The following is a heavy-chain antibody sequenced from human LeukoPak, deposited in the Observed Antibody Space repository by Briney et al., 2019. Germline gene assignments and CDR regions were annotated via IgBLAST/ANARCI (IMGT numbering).Heavy chain of an antibody. D-gene: IGHD2-15*01. Sequence: ASVKVSCKTSGYTFTSYYMHWVRQAPGQGLEWMGIINPSGGSTNYAQKFQGRVTMTRDTSTSTVYMELSSLRSGDTAVYYCARGSALLALSFDYWGQGTLVTVSS. CDR1: GYTFTSYY. CDR3: ARGSALLALSFDY. CDR2: INPSGGST. V-gene: IGHV1-46*01. J-gene: IGHJ4*02.